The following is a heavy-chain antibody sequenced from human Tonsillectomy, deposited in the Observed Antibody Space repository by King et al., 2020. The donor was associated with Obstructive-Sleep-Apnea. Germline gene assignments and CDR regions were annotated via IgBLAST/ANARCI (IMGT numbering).Heavy chain of an antibody. V-gene: IGHV3-7*03. Sequence: VQLVESGGGLVQPGGSLRLSCAASGFTFSSYWMNWVRQAPGKGLEWVANIKQDGSEKYYVDSVKGRFTISRDNARNSVYLQMNSLRVEDTALYYCARESRLYDWNPFDHWGQGTLVTVSS. CDR1: GFTFSSYW. CDR2: IKQDGSEK. J-gene: IGHJ4*02. D-gene: IGHD1-20*01. CDR3: ARESRLYDWNPFDH.